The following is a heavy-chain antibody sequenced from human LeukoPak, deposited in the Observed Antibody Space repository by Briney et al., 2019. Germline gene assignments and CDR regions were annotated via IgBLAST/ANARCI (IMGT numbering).Heavy chain of an antibody. CDR2: INPGGDNT. Sequence: ASVKVSCKASGYTFTKSYIHWVRQAPGQRLGWMGLINPGGDNTDYAQNFQGRLTMTSDTSARTVYMELSSLRSDDTAVYYCARIRDGYNDAYDIWGQGTLVTVTS. CDR3: ARIRDGYNDAYDI. J-gene: IGHJ3*02. CDR1: GYTFTKSY. D-gene: IGHD5-24*01. V-gene: IGHV1-46*01.